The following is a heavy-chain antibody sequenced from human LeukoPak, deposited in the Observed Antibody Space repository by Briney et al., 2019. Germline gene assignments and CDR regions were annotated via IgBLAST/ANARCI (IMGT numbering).Heavy chain of an antibody. Sequence: PGVSLRLSCAASGFTFSSYGMHWLRQAPGQGLEWGAFIRYDGSNKYYADSVKGRFTTSRDNSKNTLYLQMNSLRAEDTAVHYCGRGYLDYWGQGTLVTVSS. CDR3: GRGYLDY. V-gene: IGHV3-30*02. J-gene: IGHJ4*02. D-gene: IGHD3-10*01. CDR1: GFTFSSYG. CDR2: IRYDGSNK.